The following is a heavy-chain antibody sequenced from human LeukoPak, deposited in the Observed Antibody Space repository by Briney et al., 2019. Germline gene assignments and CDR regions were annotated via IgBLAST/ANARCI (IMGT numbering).Heavy chain of an antibody. V-gene: IGHV1-3*01. Sequence: ASVKVSCKASGYTFTSYAMHWVRQAPGQRLEWMGWINAGNGNTKYSQKFRGRVTMTTDTSTSTAYMELRSLRSDDTAVYYCARESPQVGGDCWGQGTLVTVSS. D-gene: IGHD1-26*01. CDR2: INAGNGNT. J-gene: IGHJ4*02. CDR1: GYTFTSYA. CDR3: ARESPQVGGDC.